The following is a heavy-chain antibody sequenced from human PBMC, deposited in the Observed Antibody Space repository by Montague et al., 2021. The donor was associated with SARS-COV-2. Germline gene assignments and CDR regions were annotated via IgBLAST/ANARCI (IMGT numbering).Heavy chain of an antibody. CDR2: IYYRGST. CDR1: GDSISRSNYY. J-gene: IGHJ2*01. CDR3: AGHRVAYWYFDL. V-gene: IGHV4-39*01. D-gene: IGHD2-15*01. Sequence: SDTLSLTCTVSGDSISRSNYYWGWIRQSPGKGLEWIGSIYYRGSTYYNPSLKSRVTMSVDTSKNQFSLNLSSATAADTAIYYCAGHRVAYWYFDLWGRGTLVTVSS.